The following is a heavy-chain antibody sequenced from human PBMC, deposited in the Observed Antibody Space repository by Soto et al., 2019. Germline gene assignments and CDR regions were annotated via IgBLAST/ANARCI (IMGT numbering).Heavy chain of an antibody. Sequence: QVQLQESGPGLVKPSQTLSLVCTVSGGSIRSSNSDWSWIRQPPGKGLEWIGYMHNTGGIYYNPSLKSRVTISLDTSTHQFSLRLSSVTAADTPVYYCARVYDKTSTWFDPWGQGTPVTVSS. CDR2: MHNTGGI. J-gene: IGHJ5*02. CDR1: GGSIRSSNSD. D-gene: IGHD3-22*01. V-gene: IGHV4-30-4*01. CDR3: ARVYDKTSTWFDP.